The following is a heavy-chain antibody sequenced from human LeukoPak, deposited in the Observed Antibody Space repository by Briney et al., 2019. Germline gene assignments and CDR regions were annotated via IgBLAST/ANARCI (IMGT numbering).Heavy chain of an antibody. D-gene: IGHD2-15*01. Sequence: SQTLSLTCTVSGGSISSGGYYWSWIRQHPGKGLEWIGYIYYSGSTYYNPSLKSRVTISVDTSKNQFSLKLSSVTAADTAVYYCARDSGYCSGGSCLRAGAFDIWGQGTMVTVSS. CDR2: IYYSGST. CDR3: ARDSGYCSGGSCLRAGAFDI. J-gene: IGHJ3*02. V-gene: IGHV4-31*03. CDR1: GGSISSGGYY.